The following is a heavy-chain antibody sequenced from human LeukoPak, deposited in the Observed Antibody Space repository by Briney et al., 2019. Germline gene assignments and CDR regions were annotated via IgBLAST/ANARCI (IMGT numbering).Heavy chain of an antibody. D-gene: IGHD6-13*01. V-gene: IGHV4-59*01. CDR2: IYYSGST. Sequence: SETLSLTCAVSGGPFTGYYWTWIRQPPGKGLEWIGYIYYSGSTNYNPSLKSRVTISVDTSKNQFSLKLSSVTAADTAVYYCARVRGQLWAFDIWGQGTMVTVSS. CDR3: ARVRGQLWAFDI. CDR1: GGPFTGYY. J-gene: IGHJ3*02.